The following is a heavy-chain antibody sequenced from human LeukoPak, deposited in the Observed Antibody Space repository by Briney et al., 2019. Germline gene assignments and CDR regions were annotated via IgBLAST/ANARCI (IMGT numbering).Heavy chain of an antibody. J-gene: IGHJ3*02. CDR3: ARGLYSGYDLDPYDAFDI. CDR1: GGSISSYY. Sequence: PSGTLSLTCTVSGGSISSYYWSWIRQPPGKGLEWIGYIYYSGSTNYNPSLKSRVTISVDTSKNQFSLKLSSVTAADTAVYYCARGLYSGYDLDPYDAFDIWGQGTMVTVSS. CDR2: IYYSGST. V-gene: IGHV4-59*01. D-gene: IGHD5-12*01.